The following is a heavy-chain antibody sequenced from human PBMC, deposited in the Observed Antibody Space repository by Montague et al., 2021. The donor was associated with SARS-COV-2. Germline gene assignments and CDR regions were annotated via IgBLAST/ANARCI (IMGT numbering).Heavy chain of an antibody. Sequence: PPLVNPTQTLTLTCTFSGFSLSTPNVGVAWIRQPPGKALEWLAVIYSNGDKRYSPSLQRRLTITKDTSRNQVVVSLTNVDPLDTATYYCAHLIRYYDIFTGIPFDDWGQGTQVTVPS. CDR2: IYSNGDK. CDR3: AHLIRYYDIFTGIPFDD. V-gene: IGHV2-5*01. D-gene: IGHD3-9*01. J-gene: IGHJ4*02. CDR1: GFSLSTPNVG.